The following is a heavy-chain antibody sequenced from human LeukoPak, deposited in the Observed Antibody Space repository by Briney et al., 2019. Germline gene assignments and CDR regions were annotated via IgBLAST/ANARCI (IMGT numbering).Heavy chain of an antibody. CDR1: GYSISSGYY. D-gene: IGHD2-21*02. CDR3: ARRTTYIGWRPSESPSCFDY. V-gene: IGHV4-38-2*02. CDR2: INHSGST. Sequence: SETLSLTCTVSGYSISSGYYWGWIRQPPGRGLEWIGSINHSGSTYYNPSLKSRVTISVDTSKNQFSLKLSSVTAADTAVYYCARRTTYIGWRPSESPSCFDYWGQGTLVTVSS. J-gene: IGHJ4*02.